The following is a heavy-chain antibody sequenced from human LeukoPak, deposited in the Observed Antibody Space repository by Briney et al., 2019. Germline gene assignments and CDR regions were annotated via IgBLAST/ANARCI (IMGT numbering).Heavy chain of an antibody. V-gene: IGHV4-59*01. D-gene: IGHD3-10*01. CDR1: GGSFSGYY. CDR3: ARHTRGLFAFDI. Sequence: SETLSLTCAVYGGSFSGYYWSWIRQPPGKGLEWIGYIYYSGSTNYNPSLKSRVTISVDTSKNQFSLKLSSVTAADTAVYYCARHTRGLFAFDIWGQGTMVTVSS. J-gene: IGHJ3*02. CDR2: IYYSGST.